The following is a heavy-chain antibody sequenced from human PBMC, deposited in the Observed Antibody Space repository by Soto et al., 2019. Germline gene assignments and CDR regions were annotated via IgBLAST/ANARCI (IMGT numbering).Heavy chain of an antibody. CDR2: ISGSGGST. J-gene: IGHJ4*02. V-gene: IGHV3-23*01. Sequence: EVQLLESGGGLVQPGGSLRLSCAASGFTFSSYAMSWVRQAPGKGLEWVSAISGSGGSTYHAASVEGRFIISRDNSKNTLYLQMNSLTADDTAAYYCAKGKNIVVLAAVFDYWGQGTLVTVSS. CDR3: AKGKNIVVLAAVFDY. D-gene: IGHD2-21*01. CDR1: GFTFSSYA.